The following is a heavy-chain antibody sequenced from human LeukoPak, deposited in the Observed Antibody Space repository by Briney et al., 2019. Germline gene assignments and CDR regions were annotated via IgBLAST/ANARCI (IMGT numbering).Heavy chain of an antibody. CDR2: ISRSSIYT. V-gene: IGHV3-21*04. D-gene: IGHD6-25*01. Sequence: GGSLRLSCAASGFTFSSYSMNWVRQAPGKGLEWVSSISRSSIYTYYADSVKGRFTISRDNAKKSLYLEMNSLRGEDTAVYYCAKGGYSIAAYYYYYYMDVWGKGTTVTVSS. CDR1: GFTFSSYS. J-gene: IGHJ6*03. CDR3: AKGGYSIAAYYYYYYMDV.